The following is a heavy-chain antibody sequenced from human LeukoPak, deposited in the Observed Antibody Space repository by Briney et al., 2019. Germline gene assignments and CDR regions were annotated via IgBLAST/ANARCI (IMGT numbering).Heavy chain of an antibody. J-gene: IGHJ4*02. CDR3: AREGYSYGFDY. CDR2: IYSGGST. V-gene: IGHV3-53*01. Sequence: GGSLRLSCAASGFTVSSNYMSWVRQAPGKGLEWVSVIYSGGSTYYADSVKGRFTISRVNSKNTLYLQMNSLRAEDTAVYYCAREGYSYGFDYWGQGTLVTVSS. CDR1: GFTVSSNY. D-gene: IGHD5-18*01.